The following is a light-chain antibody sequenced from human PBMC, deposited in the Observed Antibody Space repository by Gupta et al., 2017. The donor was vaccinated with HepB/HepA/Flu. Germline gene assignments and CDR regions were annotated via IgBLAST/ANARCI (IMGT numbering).Light chain of an antibody. CDR2: DAS. V-gene: IGKV3-11*01. CDR3: QQRIDWPLT. CDR1: QSVSRY. J-gene: IGKJ4*01. Sequence: EIVLTQSPVTLCLPPGERATLSCRASQSVSRYLAWYQQKPGQPPSLLVFDASNRATGGPARFSGSGSGTDCTLTISSLEPEDFAVYYCQQRIDWPLTFGGGTRVEIK.